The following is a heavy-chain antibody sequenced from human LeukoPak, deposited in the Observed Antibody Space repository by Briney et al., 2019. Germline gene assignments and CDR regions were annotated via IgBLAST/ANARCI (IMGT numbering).Heavy chain of an antibody. CDR2: IGSSGSAI. CDR3: ARVYYYDSSGYQDSYFDY. J-gene: IGHJ4*02. D-gene: IGHD3-22*01. V-gene: IGHV3-48*03. CDR1: GFSFSSYE. Sequence: GGSLRLSCAASGFSFSSYEMIWVRQAPGKGLEWISYIGSSGSAIYYADSVKGRFTISRENAKNSLYLQMNSLRAEDTAVYYCARVYYYDSSGYQDSYFDYWGQGALVTVSS.